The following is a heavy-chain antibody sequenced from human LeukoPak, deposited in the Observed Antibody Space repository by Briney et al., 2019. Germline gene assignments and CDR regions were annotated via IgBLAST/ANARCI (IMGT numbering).Heavy chain of an antibody. CDR2: IYSGGST. Sequence: GGSLRLSCAASGFTVSSNYMSWVRQAPGNGLEWVSVIYSGGSTYYADSVKGRFTISRDNSKNTLYLQMNSLRAEDTAVYYCARAGYCSSTSCQYFDYWGQGTLVTVSS. CDR1: GFTVSSNY. J-gene: IGHJ4*02. CDR3: ARAGYCSSTSCQYFDY. V-gene: IGHV3-66*01. D-gene: IGHD2-2*01.